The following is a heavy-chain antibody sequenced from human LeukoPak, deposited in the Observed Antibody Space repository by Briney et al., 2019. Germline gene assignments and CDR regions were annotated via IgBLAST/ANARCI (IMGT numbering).Heavy chain of an antibody. J-gene: IGHJ4*02. V-gene: IGHV1-18*01. D-gene: IGHD3-10*01. CDR3: AKSQVGYYYGGRLSAQEFEY. Sequence: ASVKVSCKASGYTFTSYGISWVRQAPGQGLEWMGWISAYNGNTNYAQKLQGRVTMTTDTSTSTAYMELRSLRSDDTAVSYCAKSQVGYYYGGRLSAQEFEYRGQGTPVHGLL. CDR2: ISAYNGNT. CDR1: GYTFTSYG.